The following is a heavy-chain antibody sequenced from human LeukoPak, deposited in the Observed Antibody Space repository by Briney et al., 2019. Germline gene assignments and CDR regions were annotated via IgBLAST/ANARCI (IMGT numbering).Heavy chain of an antibody. J-gene: IGHJ3*02. Sequence: ASVKVSCKASGGTFSSYAISWVRQAPGQGLEWMGRIIPILGIANYAQKFQGRVTITADKSTSTAYMELSSLRSEDTAVYYCAILPDQDYYDSSGYSHTSGAFDIWGQGTMVTVSS. CDR3: AILPDQDYYDSSGYSHTSGAFDI. CDR2: IIPILGIA. CDR1: GGTFSSYA. D-gene: IGHD3-22*01. V-gene: IGHV1-69*04.